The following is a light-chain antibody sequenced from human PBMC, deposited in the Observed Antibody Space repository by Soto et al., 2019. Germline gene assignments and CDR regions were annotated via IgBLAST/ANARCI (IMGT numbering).Light chain of an antibody. CDR2: EVN. CDR1: SSDIGGYNY. V-gene: IGLV2-14*01. J-gene: IGLJ1*01. CDR3: SSYSSTTTEYV. Sequence: QSVLTQPASVSGSPGQSITISCTGTSSDIGGYNYVYWYQQHPGNAPKLMIYEVNNRPSGVSSRFSGSRSGNTASLTVSGLQAEDEADYYCSSYSSTTTEYVFGTGTKGTAL.